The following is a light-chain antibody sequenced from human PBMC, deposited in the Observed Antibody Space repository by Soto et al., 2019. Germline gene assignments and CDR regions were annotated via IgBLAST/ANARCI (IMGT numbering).Light chain of an antibody. CDR3: SSYTSSSAVV. V-gene: IGLV2-14*01. J-gene: IGLJ3*02. Sequence: QSVLTQPASVSGSPGQSITISCTGTSSDVGGYKFVSWYQQHPGKAPKLMIYGVSNRPSGGSDRFSGSKSGNTASLTISGLQAEDEADYYCSSYTSSSAVVFGGGTQLTVL. CDR1: SSDVGGYKF. CDR2: GVS.